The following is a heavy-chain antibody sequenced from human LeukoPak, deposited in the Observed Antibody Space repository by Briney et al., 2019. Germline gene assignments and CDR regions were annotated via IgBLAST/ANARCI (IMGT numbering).Heavy chain of an antibody. CDR3: ARARLEPQYYGMDV. D-gene: IGHD1-1*01. Sequence: SVKVSCKASGGTFSSYAISWVRQAPGQGLEWMGRIIPILGVPNYAQKFQGSVTITADKSTSTAYMELSSLRSEDTAVYYCARARLEPQYYGMDVWGQGTTVTVSS. J-gene: IGHJ6*02. CDR2: IIPILGVP. V-gene: IGHV1-69*04. CDR1: GGTFSSYA.